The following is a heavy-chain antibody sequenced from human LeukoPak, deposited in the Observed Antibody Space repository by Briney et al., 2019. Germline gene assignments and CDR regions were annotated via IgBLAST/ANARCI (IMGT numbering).Heavy chain of an antibody. CDR2: IYFSENT. J-gene: IGHJ6*03. CDR1: GDSISSNTFY. Sequence: SETLSLTCTVSGDSISSNTFYWSWIRQPAGKGLEWIGHIYFSENTNYNPSLKSRVTISVDTSKNQFSLKLRSVTAADTAVYYCAKGGPSGYYYMDVWGKGTTVTVSS. V-gene: IGHV4-61*09. CDR3: AKGGPSGYYYMDV.